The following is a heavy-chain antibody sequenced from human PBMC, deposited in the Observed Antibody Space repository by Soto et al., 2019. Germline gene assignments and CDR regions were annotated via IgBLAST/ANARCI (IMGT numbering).Heavy chain of an antibody. Sequence: PGGSLRLSCAASGFTFSNAWMSWVRQAPGKGLEWVGRIKSKTDGGTTDYAAPVKGRFTISRDDSKNTLYLQMNSLKTEDTAVYYCTPGTVGARFDPWGQGTLVTVSS. CDR2: IKSKTDGGTT. D-gene: IGHD1-7*01. V-gene: IGHV3-15*01. CDR3: TPGTVGARFDP. CDR1: GFTFSNAW. J-gene: IGHJ5*02.